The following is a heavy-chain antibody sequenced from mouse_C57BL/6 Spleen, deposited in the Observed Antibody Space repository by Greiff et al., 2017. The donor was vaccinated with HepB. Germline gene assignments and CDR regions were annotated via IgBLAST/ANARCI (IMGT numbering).Heavy chain of an antibody. V-gene: IGHV1-4*01. CDR1: GYTFTSYT. CDR3: ARPITTVVARYFDV. Sequence: VQLQESGAELARPGASVKMSCKASGYTFTSYTMHWVKQRPGQGLEWIGYINPSSGYTKYNQKFKDKATLTADKSSSTAYMQLSSLTSEDSAVYYCARPITTVVARYFDVWGTGTTVTVSS. D-gene: IGHD1-1*01. CDR2: INPSSGYT. J-gene: IGHJ1*03.